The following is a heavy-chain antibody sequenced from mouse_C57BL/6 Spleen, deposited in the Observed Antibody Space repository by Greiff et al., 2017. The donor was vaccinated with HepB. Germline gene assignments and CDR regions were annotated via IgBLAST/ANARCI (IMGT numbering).Heavy chain of an antibody. V-gene: IGHV1-59*01. Sequence: QVQLQQPGAELVRPGTSVQLSCKASGYTFTRYWMHWVKQRPGQGLEWIGVIDPSDSYTNYNQKFKGKATLTVDTSSSTAYMQLSSLTSEDSAVYYCAKSSSYDFDVWGTGTTVTVSS. CDR1: GYTFTRYW. D-gene: IGHD1-1*01. J-gene: IGHJ1*03. CDR2: IDPSDSYT. CDR3: AKSSSYDFDV.